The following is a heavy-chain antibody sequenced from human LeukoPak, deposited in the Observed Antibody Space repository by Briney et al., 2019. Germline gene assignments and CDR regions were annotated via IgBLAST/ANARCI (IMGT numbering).Heavy chain of an antibody. CDR3: ARQGGYGSGMGY. CDR1: VGSISSYY. CDR2: IYYSGST. D-gene: IGHD3-10*01. J-gene: IGHJ4*02. V-gene: IGHV4-59*08. Sequence: SETLSLTCTVFVGSISSYYWSWIRQPPGKGLEWIGYIYYSGSTNYNPSLKSRVTISVDTSKNQFSLKPSSVTAADTAVYYCARQGGYGSGMGYLGQGTLVTVSS.